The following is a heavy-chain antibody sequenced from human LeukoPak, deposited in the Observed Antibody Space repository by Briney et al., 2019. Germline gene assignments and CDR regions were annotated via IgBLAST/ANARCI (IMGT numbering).Heavy chain of an antibody. CDR1: GYTFTTYK. D-gene: IGHD3-10*01. CDR3: AKDGGSYSADY. CDR2: INPSDGGR. Sequence: ASVKVSCQASGYTFTTYKMHWVRQAPGQGLEWVGIINPSDGGRRNAQKFQGRVTMTRGMSTRTVYMELSSLRSEDTAVYYCAKDGGSYSADYWGQGTLVTVSS. J-gene: IGHJ4*02. V-gene: IGHV1-46*01.